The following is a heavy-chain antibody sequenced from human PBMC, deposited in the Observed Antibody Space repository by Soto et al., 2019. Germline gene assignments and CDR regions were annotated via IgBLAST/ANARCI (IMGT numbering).Heavy chain of an antibody. V-gene: IGHV3-21*01. J-gene: IGHJ4*02. D-gene: IGHD3-10*01. CDR3: SRSPAVGVRGAY. CDR1: GFPFSAYN. CDR2: ITVGSSHI. Sequence: GGSLRLSCTGSGFPFSAYNINWVRQAPGKGREWVSSITVGSSHIYQPNSMKGRFTISRDDAKDSVYRQVDSRRDEDTARYYGSRSPAVGVRGAYWGQGTLVTVSS.